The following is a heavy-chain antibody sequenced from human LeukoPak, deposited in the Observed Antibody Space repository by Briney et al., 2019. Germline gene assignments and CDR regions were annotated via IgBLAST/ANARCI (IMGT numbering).Heavy chain of an antibody. CDR2: IYYSGST. V-gene: IGHV4-39*01. Sequence: SETLSLTCTVSGGSISSSSYYWGWIRQPPGKGLEWIGSIYYSGSTYYNPSLKSRVTISVDTSKNQFSLKLSSVTAADTAVYYCARHDLITSQNIVIRGWFDPWGQETLVTVSS. CDR3: ARHDLITSQNIVIRGWFDP. J-gene: IGHJ5*02. CDR1: GGSISSSSYY. D-gene: IGHD2/OR15-2a*01.